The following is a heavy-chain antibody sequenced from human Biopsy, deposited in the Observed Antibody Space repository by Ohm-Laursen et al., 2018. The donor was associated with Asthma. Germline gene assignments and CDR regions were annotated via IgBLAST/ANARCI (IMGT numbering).Heavy chain of an antibody. CDR2: ISYDGSNK. J-gene: IGHJ6*02. CDR3: ASYEVVTAILPMDV. CDR1: GFTFSSYG. Sequence: SLRLSCAASGFTFSSYGMHWVRQAPGKGLEWVAVISYDGSNKYYGDSVKGRFTISRDNSKNTLYLQMDSLRAEDTAVYYCASYEVVTAILPMDVWGQGTTVTVSS. V-gene: IGHV3-30*03. D-gene: IGHD2-21*02.